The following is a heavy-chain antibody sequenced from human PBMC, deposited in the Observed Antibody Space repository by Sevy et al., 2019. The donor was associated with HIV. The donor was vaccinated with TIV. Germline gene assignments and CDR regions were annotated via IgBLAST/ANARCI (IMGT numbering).Heavy chain of an antibody. Sequence: GGSLRLSCAVSGSSFSHSYMHWVRQSPGKGLMWVSRVNSDGLITTYAHSVKGRFTISRDNAMHTVYLQMNSLAADDTAVYYCASGSAGCLNAWGPGTLVTVSS. J-gene: IGHJ5*01. V-gene: IGHV3-74*01. D-gene: IGHD1-1*01. CDR3: ASGSAGCLNA. CDR2: VNSDGLIT. CDR1: GSSFSHSY.